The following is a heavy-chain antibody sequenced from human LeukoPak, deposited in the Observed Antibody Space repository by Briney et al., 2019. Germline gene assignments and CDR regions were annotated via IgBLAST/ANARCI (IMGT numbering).Heavy chain of an antibody. CDR3: ANPYGYCSGGSCRSGY. V-gene: IGHV3-30*18. CDR1: GFTFSSYG. J-gene: IGHJ4*02. D-gene: IGHD2-15*01. CDR2: ISYDGSNK. Sequence: PGGSLRLSCAASGFTFSSYGMHWVRQAPGKGLEWVAVISYDGSNKYYADSVKGRFTISRDNSKNTLYLQMNSLRAEDTAVYYCANPYGYCSGGSCRSGYWGQGTLVTVSS.